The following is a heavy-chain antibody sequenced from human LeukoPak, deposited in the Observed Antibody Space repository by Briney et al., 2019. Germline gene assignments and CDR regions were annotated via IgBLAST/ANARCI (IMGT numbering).Heavy chain of an antibody. CDR2: ISYDGSNK. CDR1: GFTFSGYG. CDR3: AKDSSTWYAHQVDY. Sequence: GRSLRLSCAASGFTFSGYGMHWVRQAPGKGLEWVAVISYDGSNKYYADSVKGRLTISRDNSKNTLYLQMNSLRAEDTAVYYCAKDSSTWYAHQVDYWGQGTLVTVSS. D-gene: IGHD6-13*01. V-gene: IGHV3-30*18. J-gene: IGHJ4*02.